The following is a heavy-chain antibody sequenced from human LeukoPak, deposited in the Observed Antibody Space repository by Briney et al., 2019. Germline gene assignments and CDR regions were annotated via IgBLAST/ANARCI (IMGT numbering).Heavy chain of an antibody. Sequence: SETLSLTCTVSGGSISSGDYYWSWIRQPPGKGLEWIGYFYYSGSTYYNPSLKSRVTISVDTSKNQFSLKLSSVTAADTAVYYCARGVLGVVFYWGQGTLVTVSS. V-gene: IGHV4-30-4*01. CDR2: FYYSGST. CDR1: GGSISSGDYY. CDR3: ARGVLGVVFY. J-gene: IGHJ4*02. D-gene: IGHD3-3*01.